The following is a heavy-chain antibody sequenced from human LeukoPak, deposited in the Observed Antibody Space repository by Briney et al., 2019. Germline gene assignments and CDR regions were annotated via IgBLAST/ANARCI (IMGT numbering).Heavy chain of an antibody. CDR3: ARQGYYYDSSGYYVFFDY. CDR2: IYYSGST. J-gene: IGHJ4*02. V-gene: IGHV4-39*01. D-gene: IGHD3-22*01. CDR1: GGSINIRGYY. Sequence: PSETLSLTCTVSGGSINIRGYYWGWIRQPPGKGLEWIGSIYYSGSTYYNPSLKSRVTISVDTSKNQFSLKLSSVTAADTAVYYCARQGYYYDSSGYYVFFDYWGQGTLVTVSS.